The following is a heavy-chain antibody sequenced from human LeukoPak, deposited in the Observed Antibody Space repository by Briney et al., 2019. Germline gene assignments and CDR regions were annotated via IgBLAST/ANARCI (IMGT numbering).Heavy chain of an antibody. CDR1: GFTFSSYA. Sequence: GGSLRLSCAASGFTFSSYAMSWVRQAPGKGLEWVSAISGSGGSTYYADSVKGRFTISRDNSKNTLYLQMNSLRAEDTAVFYCAKDGVILAPGIYWYMDVWGRGTTVTVSS. CDR2: ISGSGGST. V-gene: IGHV3-23*01. CDR3: AKDGVILAPGIYWYMDV. D-gene: IGHD3-16*02. J-gene: IGHJ6*03.